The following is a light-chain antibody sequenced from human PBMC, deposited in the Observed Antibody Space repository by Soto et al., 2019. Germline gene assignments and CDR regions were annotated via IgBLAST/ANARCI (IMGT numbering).Light chain of an antibody. CDR3: QQYDTFLYT. Sequence: DIQMTQSPSTLSASVGERITITCRASQSISNWLAWYQQKPGKAPKLLIYDASTLESGVPSRFSGIGYGTEFTLTVSSLQPDDFATYYCQQYDTFLYTFGQGAKLEIK. CDR1: QSISNW. CDR2: DAS. J-gene: IGKJ2*01. V-gene: IGKV1-5*01.